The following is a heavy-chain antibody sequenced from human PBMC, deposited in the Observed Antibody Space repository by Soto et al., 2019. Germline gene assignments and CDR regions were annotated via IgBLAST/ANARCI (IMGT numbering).Heavy chain of an antibody. CDR1: GDSITSNF. D-gene: IGHD5-12*01. V-gene: IGHV4-4*07. Sequence: SETLSLTCTVSGDSITSNFWNWIRQPAGEGLEWIGRIYPGGTTNYNPSLKSRVTMSADTSKNQFSLKLTSATAADTAVYFCAREYSYHFDPWGQGTLVTVS. J-gene: IGHJ5*02. CDR3: AREYSYHFDP. CDR2: IYPGGTT.